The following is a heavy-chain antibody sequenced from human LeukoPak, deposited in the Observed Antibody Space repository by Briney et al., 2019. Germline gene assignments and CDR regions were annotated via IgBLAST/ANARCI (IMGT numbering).Heavy chain of an antibody. CDR3: AREIIAARGAFDI. J-gene: IGHJ3*02. D-gene: IGHD2/OR15-2a*01. V-gene: IGHV4-34*01. Sequence: PSETLSLTCAVYGGSLSGYYWSWFRQSPGKGLEWIGEVNHRGSTNYNPSLKSRVTISVDTSKNQFSLKLSSVTAADTAVYYCAREIIAARGAFDIWGQGTMVTVSS. CDR2: VNHRGST. CDR1: GGSLSGYY.